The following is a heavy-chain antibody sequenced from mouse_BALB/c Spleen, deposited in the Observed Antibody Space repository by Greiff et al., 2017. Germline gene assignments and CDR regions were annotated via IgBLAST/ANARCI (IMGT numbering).Heavy chain of an antibody. J-gene: IGHJ4*01. Sequence: EVKLMESGGGLVQPGGSRKLSCAASGFTFSSFGMHWVRQAPEKGLEWVAYISSGSSTIYYADTVKGRFTISRDNPKNTLFLQMTSLRSEDTAMYYCARQGDYDEAMDYWGQGTSVTVSS. CDR1: GFTFSSFG. D-gene: IGHD2-4*01. CDR3: ARQGDYDEAMDY. V-gene: IGHV5-17*02. CDR2: ISSGSSTI.